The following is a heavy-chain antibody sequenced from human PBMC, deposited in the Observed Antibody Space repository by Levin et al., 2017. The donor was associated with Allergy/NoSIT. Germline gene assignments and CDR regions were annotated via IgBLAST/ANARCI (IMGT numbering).Heavy chain of an antibody. CDR1: GYTFSSYW. J-gene: IGHJ3*02. D-gene: IGHD4-17*01. Sequence: KVSCKGSGYTFSSYWIGWVRQTPGKGLEWMGIIYPSDSDARYSPSFQGQVTISADKSISTAFLQWSSQKASDSAMYYCARLRRIAVRYDAFAIWGQGTMVSVSS. V-gene: IGHV5-51*01. CDR2: IYPSDSDA. CDR3: ARLRRIAVRYDAFAI.